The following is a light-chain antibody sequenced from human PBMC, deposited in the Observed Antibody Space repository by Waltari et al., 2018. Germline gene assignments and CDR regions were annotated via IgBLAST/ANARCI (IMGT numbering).Light chain of an antibody. Sequence: DIHMTQSPSTLSASVGDRVTITCRASQRITSWLAWYQQIPGKPPKLLIYKASTLESGVPSRFSGSGSGTEFTLTISSLQPDDFATYYCQQYNSYPWTFGHGTKVELK. CDR3: QQYNSYPWT. CDR2: KAS. J-gene: IGKJ1*01. CDR1: QRITSW. V-gene: IGKV1-5*03.